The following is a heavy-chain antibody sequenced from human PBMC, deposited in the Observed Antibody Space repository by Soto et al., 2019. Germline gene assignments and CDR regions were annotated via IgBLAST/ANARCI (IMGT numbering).Heavy chain of an antibody. J-gene: IGHJ6*02. V-gene: IGHV4-59*01. CDR2: IYYSGST. CDR1: GGSISSYY. D-gene: IGHD6-6*01. CDR3: ARSYGELVSNYYYYGMDV. Sequence: PSETLSLTCTVSGGSISSYYWSWIRQPPGKGLEWIGYIYYSGSTNYNPSLKSRATISVDTSKNQFSLKLSSVTAADTAVYYCARSYGELVSNYYYYGMDVWGQGTTVTVSS.